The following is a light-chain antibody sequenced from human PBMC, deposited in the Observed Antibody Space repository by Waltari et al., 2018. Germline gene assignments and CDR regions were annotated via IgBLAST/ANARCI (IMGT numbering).Light chain of an antibody. Sequence: EIVLTQSPGTLSLSLGERATLSCRASQSVSRALAWYQQKPGQAPRLLIYGASTRATGIPDRFSGSGSGTDFRLTISRLEPDDLAVYYCQHYLRLPVTFGQGTTVEI. J-gene: IGKJ1*01. V-gene: IGKV3-20*01. CDR1: QSVSRA. CDR3: QHYLRLPVT. CDR2: GAS.